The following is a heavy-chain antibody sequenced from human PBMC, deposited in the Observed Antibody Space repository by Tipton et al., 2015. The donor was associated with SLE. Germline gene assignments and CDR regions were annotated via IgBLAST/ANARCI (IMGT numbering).Heavy chain of an antibody. CDR2: IYTGRST. J-gene: IGHJ4*02. CDR3: AREVYGIFDY. D-gene: IGHD3-16*01. V-gene: IGHV4-61*02. CDR1: GGSISSGSYY. Sequence: TLSLTCTVSGGSISSGSYYWTWIRQPAGKGLEWIGRIYTGRSTNYNPSLKSRVTISVDTSKNQFSLRLTSVTAADTAVYYCAREVYGIFDYWGQGTLVTVSS.